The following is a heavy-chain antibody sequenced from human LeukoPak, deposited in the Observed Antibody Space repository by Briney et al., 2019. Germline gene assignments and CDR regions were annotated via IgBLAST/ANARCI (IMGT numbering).Heavy chain of an antibody. CDR2: INHSGST. CDR3: ARGGKQWLVKGFDY. Sequence: SETLSLTCAVDGGSFSGYYWSWIRQPPGKGLEWIGEINHSGSTNYNPSLKSRVTISVDTSKNQFSLKLSSVTAADTAVYYCARGGKQWLVKGFDYWGQGTLVTVSS. D-gene: IGHD6-19*01. J-gene: IGHJ4*02. V-gene: IGHV4-34*01. CDR1: GGSFSGYY.